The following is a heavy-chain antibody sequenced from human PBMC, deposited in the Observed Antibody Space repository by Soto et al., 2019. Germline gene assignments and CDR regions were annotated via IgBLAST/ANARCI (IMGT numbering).Heavy chain of an antibody. CDR2: IYYSGST. D-gene: IGHD3-22*01. V-gene: IGHV4-39*01. J-gene: IGHJ4*02. CDR1: GGSISSSSYY. CDR3: ARIARLYYYDSSGALAY. Sequence: SETLSLTCTVSGGSISSSSYYWGWIRQPPGKGLEWIGSIYYSGSTYYNPSLKSRVTISVDTSKNQFSLKLSSVTAADTAVYYCARIARLYYYDSSGALAYRGQGTLVTVSS.